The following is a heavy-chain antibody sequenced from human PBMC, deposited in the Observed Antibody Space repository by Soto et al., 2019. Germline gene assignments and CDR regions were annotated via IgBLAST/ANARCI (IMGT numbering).Heavy chain of an antibody. Sequence: SETLSLTCTVSGGSVSSGSYYWSWIRQPPGKGLEWIGYIYYSGSTNYNPSLKSRVTISVDTSKNQFSLKLSSVTAADTAVYFCARGSPYARWGQGTLVTVSS. CDR2: IYYSGST. CDR1: GGSVSSGSYY. J-gene: IGHJ4*02. V-gene: IGHV4-61*01. D-gene: IGHD4-17*01. CDR3: ARGSPYAR.